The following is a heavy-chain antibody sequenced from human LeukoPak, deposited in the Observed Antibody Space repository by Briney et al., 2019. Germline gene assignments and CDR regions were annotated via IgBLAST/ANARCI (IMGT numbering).Heavy chain of an antibody. CDR3: AKWDESYYYMDV. CDR2: ITSSGGTM. D-gene: IGHD1-26*01. CDR1: GFTFSDYD. J-gene: IGHJ6*03. V-gene: IGHV3-48*03. Sequence: GGSLRLSCAASGFTFSDYDMNWVRQAPGKGLEWVSYITSSGGTMYYTDSVKGRFTISRDNAKNSLYLQMNSLRAEDTAVYLCAKWDESYYYMDVWGRGTTVTVSS.